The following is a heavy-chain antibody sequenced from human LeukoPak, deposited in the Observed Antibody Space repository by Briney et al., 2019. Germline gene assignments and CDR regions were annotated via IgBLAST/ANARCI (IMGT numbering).Heavy chain of an antibody. V-gene: IGHV1-8*01. Sequence: ASVKVSCKASGYTFTSYDINWVRQATGQGLEWMGGMNPNSGNTGYAQKFQGRVTMTRNTSINTAYMELSSLRSEDTAVYYCARFGASGSYYEFGYWGQGTLVTVSS. D-gene: IGHD3-10*01. CDR2: MNPNSGNT. CDR3: ARFGASGSYYEFGY. J-gene: IGHJ4*02. CDR1: GYTFTSYD.